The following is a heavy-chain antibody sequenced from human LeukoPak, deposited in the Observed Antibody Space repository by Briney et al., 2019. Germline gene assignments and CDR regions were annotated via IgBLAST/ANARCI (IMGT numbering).Heavy chain of an antibody. CDR3: ARGVSD. CDR1: GFTFNSYA. V-gene: IGHV3-23*01. Sequence: GGSLRLXCATSGFTFNSYAMNWVRQAPGKGLEWVSIISGNGINTYYADSVKGRFTISRDDSKNTLYLQMNSLRAEDTAIYYCARGVSDWGQGTLVTVAS. D-gene: IGHD3-16*01. J-gene: IGHJ4*02. CDR2: ISGNGINT.